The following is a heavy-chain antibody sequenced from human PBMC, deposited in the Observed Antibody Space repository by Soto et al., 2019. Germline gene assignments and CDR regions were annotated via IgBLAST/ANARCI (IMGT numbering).Heavy chain of an antibody. D-gene: IGHD3-3*01. CDR1: GYNYSSYG. CDR2: ISAYNGKA. Sequence: QVQLVQSGGEVKKPGASVKVSCKASGYNYSSYGVTWVRQAPGQGLEWMGWISAYNGKANYAPNIQDRVTMSIDTSTSTAYMEMRSLRSDDTAVYYCAMQHNDLWSDSPDFDYWGQGTLVTVSA. V-gene: IGHV1-18*04. CDR3: AMQHNDLWSDSPDFDY. J-gene: IGHJ4*02.